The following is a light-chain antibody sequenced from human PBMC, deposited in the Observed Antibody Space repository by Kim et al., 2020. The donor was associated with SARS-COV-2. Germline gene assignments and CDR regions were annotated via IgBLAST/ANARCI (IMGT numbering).Light chain of an antibody. CDR1: KLGDKY. CDR3: QASDSSTGV. V-gene: IGLV3-1*01. Sequence: SYELTQPPSVSVSPGQTASITCSGDKLGDKYACWYQQKPGQYPVLVIYQDSKRPSGIPERFSGSNSGNTATLTISGTQAMDEADFYCQASDSSTGVFGGG. CDR2: QDS. J-gene: IGLJ3*02.